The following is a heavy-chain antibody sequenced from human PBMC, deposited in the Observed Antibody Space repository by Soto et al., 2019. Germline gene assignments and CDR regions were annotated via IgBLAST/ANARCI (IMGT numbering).Heavy chain of an antibody. Sequence: QVQLVESGGGVVQPGRSLRLSCVASGFNFSSYALHWVRQAPGKGLEWMALISYNGGKKYDADSVKGRFTISRDNSKNTLYLQTNGLRAEDTAVYYCARDTYYYESSGYYVRYHFDYWGQGTLVTVSS. J-gene: IGHJ4*02. CDR2: ISYNGGKK. CDR3: ARDTYYYESSGYYVRYHFDY. CDR1: GFNFSSYA. V-gene: IGHV3-30-3*01. D-gene: IGHD3-22*01.